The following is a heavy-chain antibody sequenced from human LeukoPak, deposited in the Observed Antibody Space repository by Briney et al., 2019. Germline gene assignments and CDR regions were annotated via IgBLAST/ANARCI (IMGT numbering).Heavy chain of an antibody. J-gene: IGHJ3*02. CDR3: ASPVAAAGTDAFDI. D-gene: IGHD6-13*01. V-gene: IGHV4-59*01. CDR1: GGSISSYY. Sequence: SETLSLTCTVSGGSISSYYWSWIRQPPGKGLEWIGYIYYSGSTNCNPSLKSRVTLSVDTSKNQFSLKLSSVTAADTAVYYCASPVAAAGTDAFDIWGQGTMVTVSS. CDR2: IYYSGST.